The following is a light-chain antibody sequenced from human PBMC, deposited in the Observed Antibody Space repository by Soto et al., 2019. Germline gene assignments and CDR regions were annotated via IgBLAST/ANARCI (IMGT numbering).Light chain of an antibody. CDR1: QSVSSSY. CDR2: GAS. J-gene: IGKJ1*01. V-gene: IGKV3-20*01. CDR3: QQYGISPQT. Sequence: EIVLTQSPGTLSLSPGERATLSCRASQSVSSSYLAWYQQNPGQAPRLLIHGASRRATGTPDRFGGSGSGTDFTLTISRLEPEDFAVYYCQQYGISPQTFGQGTKVDNK.